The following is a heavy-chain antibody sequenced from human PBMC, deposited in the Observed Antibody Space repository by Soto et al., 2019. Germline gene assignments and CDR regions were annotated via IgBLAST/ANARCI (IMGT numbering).Heavy chain of an antibody. D-gene: IGHD5-18*01. CDR3: ARDSVDTAIVYYYYGIDV. Sequence: GASVKVSCKASGYTFTSYGISWVRQAPGQGLEWMGWISAYNGNTNYAQKLQGRVTMTTDTSTSTAYMELRSLRSDDTAVYYCARDSVDTAIVYYYYGIDVWGQGTTVTVSS. CDR1: GYTFTSYG. V-gene: IGHV1-18*01. J-gene: IGHJ6*02. CDR2: ISAYNGNT.